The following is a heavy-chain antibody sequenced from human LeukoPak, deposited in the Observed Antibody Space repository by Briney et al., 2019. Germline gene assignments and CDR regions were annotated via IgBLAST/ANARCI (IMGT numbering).Heavy chain of an antibody. CDR1: GGTFSSYA. Sequence: SVKVSCKASGGTFSSYAISWVRQAPGRGLEWVGRIIPILGIANYAQKFQSRVTITADKSTSTAYIELSSLGSEDEAVFYCARGRDDPHVFDFWGQGTMVTVSS. D-gene: IGHD2-21*01. V-gene: IGHV1-69*04. J-gene: IGHJ3*01. CDR2: IIPILGIA. CDR3: ARGRDDPHVFDF.